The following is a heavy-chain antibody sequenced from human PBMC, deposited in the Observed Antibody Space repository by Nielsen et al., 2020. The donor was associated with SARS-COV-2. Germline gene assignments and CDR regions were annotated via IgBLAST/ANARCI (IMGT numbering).Heavy chain of an antibody. V-gene: IGHV4-59*01. Sequence: SETLSLTCTVSSGSISGFYWTWIRQPPGKGLEWIGHIHYTASTIYGDSLKSRLRMSVDRTKNQFSLTLSSVTAADTAVYYWARVASNDWAYYFDYWGQGALVTVSS. CDR2: IHYTAST. CDR1: SGSISGFY. J-gene: IGHJ4*02. CDR3: ARVASNDWAYYFDY. D-gene: IGHD6-19*01.